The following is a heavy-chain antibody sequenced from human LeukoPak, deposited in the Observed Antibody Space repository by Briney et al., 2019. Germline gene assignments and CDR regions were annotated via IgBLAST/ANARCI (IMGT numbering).Heavy chain of an antibody. D-gene: IGHD6-19*01. V-gene: IGHV5-51*01. J-gene: IGHJ3*02. CDR2: IYPGDSDT. CDR1: GYSFTSYW. CDR3: ARHWKQWDAFDI. Sequence: GESLKISCKGSGYSFTSYWIGWVRQLPGKGLEWMGIIYPGDSDTRYSPSFPGQVTISADKSIGTAYLQWSSLKASDTAMYYCARHWKQWDAFDIWGQGTMVTVSS.